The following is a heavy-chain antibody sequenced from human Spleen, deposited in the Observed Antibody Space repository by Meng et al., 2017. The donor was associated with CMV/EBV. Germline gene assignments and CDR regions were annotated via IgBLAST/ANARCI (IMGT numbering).Heavy chain of an antibody. Sequence: SETLSLTRSVSGWSISGYYWSWVRLPPGEGLEYIGYVHYTGRTNYNPSLKSRVTISVDTSKNQFSLKLTSVTAADTAVYYCARERFLGVAFKEYGMDVWGQGTTVTVSS. CDR2: VHYTGRT. V-gene: IGHV4-59*01. D-gene: IGHD3-3*01. CDR1: GWSISGYY. CDR3: ARERFLGVAFKEYGMDV. J-gene: IGHJ6*02.